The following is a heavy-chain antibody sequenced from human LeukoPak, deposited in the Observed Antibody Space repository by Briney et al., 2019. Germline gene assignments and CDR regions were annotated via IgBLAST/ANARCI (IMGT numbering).Heavy chain of an antibody. D-gene: IGHD3-22*01. CDR2: ISYDGSNK. Sequence: PGGSLRLSCAASGFTFSSYAMHWVRQAPGKGLEWVAVISYDGSNKYYADSVKGRSTISRENSKNTLYLQMNSLRAQDTAVYYCAKDYYDSSGYYRPDYWGQGTLVTVSS. V-gene: IGHV3-30-3*01. CDR1: GFTFSSYA. J-gene: IGHJ4*02. CDR3: AKDYYDSSGYYRPDY.